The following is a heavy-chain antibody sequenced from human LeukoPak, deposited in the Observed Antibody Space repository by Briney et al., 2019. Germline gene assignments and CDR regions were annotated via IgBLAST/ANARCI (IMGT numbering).Heavy chain of an antibody. CDR2: ISYDGSNK. CDR1: GFTFNNYW. J-gene: IGHJ4*02. Sequence: GGSLRLSCAASGFTFNNYWMWWVRQAPGKGLEWVAVISYDGSNKYYADSVKGRFTISRDNSKNTLYLQMNSLRAEDTAVYYCARSLLVGATERGRPLFDYWGQGTLVTVSS. D-gene: IGHD1-26*01. CDR3: ARSLLVGATERGRPLFDY. V-gene: IGHV3-30-3*01.